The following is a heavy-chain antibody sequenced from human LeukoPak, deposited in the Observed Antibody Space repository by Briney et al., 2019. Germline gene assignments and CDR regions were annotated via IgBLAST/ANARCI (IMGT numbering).Heavy chain of an antibody. Sequence: ASVKVSCKASGYTFTSYYMHWVRQAPGQGLEWMGIINPSGGSTSYAQKFQGRVTMTRDTFTSTVYMELSSLRSEDTAVYYCARERFYGGKVRKDDHGPTNYYGMDVWGQGTTVTVSS. J-gene: IGHJ6*02. CDR3: ARERFYGGKVRKDDHGPTNYYGMDV. V-gene: IGHV1-46*01. D-gene: IGHD4-23*01. CDR1: GYTFTSYY. CDR2: INPSGGST.